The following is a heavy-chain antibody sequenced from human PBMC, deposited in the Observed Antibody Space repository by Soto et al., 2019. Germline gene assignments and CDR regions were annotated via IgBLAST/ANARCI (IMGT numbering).Heavy chain of an antibody. CDR1: GYSFTSYG. CDR3: ARGTTVTTTPTYYYMDV. Sequence: QVQLVQSGAEVKKPGASVKVSCTASGYSFTSYGISWVRQAPGQGLEWMGWISGYKAKTKYAQKFQGRVTMTTDTSTSTACTDLRSLRSDDTAVYYCARGTTVTTTPTYYYMDVWGKGTTVTVSS. CDR2: ISGYKAKT. J-gene: IGHJ6*03. D-gene: IGHD4-4*01. V-gene: IGHV1-18*01.